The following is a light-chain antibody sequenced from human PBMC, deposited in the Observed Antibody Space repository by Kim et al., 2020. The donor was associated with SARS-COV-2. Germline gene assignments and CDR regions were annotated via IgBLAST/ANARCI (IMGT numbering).Light chain of an antibody. CDR2: AAS. CDR1: QRVSSSY. Sequence: EIVLTQSPGTLSLSPGERAALSCRASQRVSSSYLAWYQQKPGQAPRLLIYAASTRATGIPDRFSGSGSGTDFTLSISRLEPEDFAVYYCQQYGGSPRITFGQGTRLEIK. V-gene: IGKV3-20*01. J-gene: IGKJ5*01. CDR3: QQYGGSPRIT.